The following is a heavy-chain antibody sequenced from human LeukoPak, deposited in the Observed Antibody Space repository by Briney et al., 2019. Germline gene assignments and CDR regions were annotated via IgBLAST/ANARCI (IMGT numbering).Heavy chain of an antibody. CDR1: GFTFSNYW. CDR3: LTVVETTIAAFDI. D-gene: IGHD1-26*01. CDR2: IDANAKTT. V-gene: IGHV3-74*01. Sequence: GGSLRLSCAASGFTFSNYWLHWVRQAPGKGLVWVSRIDANAKTTSYADSVKGRFTISADNAKKTLYLQMNSLRVEDTAVYYCLTVVETTIAAFDIWGQGTMVTVSS. J-gene: IGHJ3*02.